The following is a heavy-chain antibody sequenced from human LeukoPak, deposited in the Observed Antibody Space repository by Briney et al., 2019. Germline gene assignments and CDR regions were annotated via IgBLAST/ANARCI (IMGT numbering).Heavy chain of an antibody. D-gene: IGHD1-26*01. V-gene: IGHV1-69*04. CDR2: IIPILGIA. J-gene: IGHJ4*02. CDR3: ARDSLVGMWY. Sequence: ESMGRIIPILGIANYAQKFQGRVTITADKSTSTAYMELSSLRSEDTAVYYCARDSLVGMWYWGQGTLVTVSS.